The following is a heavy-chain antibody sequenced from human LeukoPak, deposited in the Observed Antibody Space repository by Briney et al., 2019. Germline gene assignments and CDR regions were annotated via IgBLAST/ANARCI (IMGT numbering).Heavy chain of an antibody. V-gene: IGHV1-69*13. D-gene: IGHD3-22*01. CDR3: ARGADPYYYDSSGYPDY. Sequence: SVKVSCKASGGTFSSYAISWVRQAPGQGLEWMGGIIPIFGTANYAQKFQGRVTITADESTSTAYMELSSLRSEDTAVYYCARGADPYYYDSSGYPDYWGQGTLVTVSS. J-gene: IGHJ4*02. CDR2: IIPIFGTA. CDR1: GGTFSSYA.